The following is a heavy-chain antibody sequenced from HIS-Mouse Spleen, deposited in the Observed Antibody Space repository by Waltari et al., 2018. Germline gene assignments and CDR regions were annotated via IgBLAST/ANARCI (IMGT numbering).Heavy chain of an antibody. CDR2: SSGSGGST. CDR1: GFPFSRYA. V-gene: IGHV3-23*01. CDR3: AKGNWAFDY. Sequence: EVQLLESGGGLVQPGGSLRVSCAASGFPFSRYAMGWVRWATGKGLEWVSASSGSGGSTYYAESVKGRFTISRDNSKNTLYLQMNSLRAEDTAVYYCAKGNWAFDYWGQGTLVTVSS. D-gene: IGHD7-27*01. J-gene: IGHJ4*02.